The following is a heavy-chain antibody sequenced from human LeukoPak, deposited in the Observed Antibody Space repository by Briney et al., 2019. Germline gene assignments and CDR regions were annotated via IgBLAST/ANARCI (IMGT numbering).Heavy chain of an antibody. Sequence: PSETLSLTCTVSGGSISSSSYYWGWIRQPPGKGLEWIGSIYYSGSTYYNPSLKSRVTISVDTSKNQFSLKLSSVTAADTAVYYCASHLWFGEPTFDYWGQGTLVTVSS. CDR2: IYYSGST. CDR3: ASHLWFGEPTFDY. D-gene: IGHD3-10*01. CDR1: GGSISSSSYY. V-gene: IGHV4-39*07. J-gene: IGHJ4*02.